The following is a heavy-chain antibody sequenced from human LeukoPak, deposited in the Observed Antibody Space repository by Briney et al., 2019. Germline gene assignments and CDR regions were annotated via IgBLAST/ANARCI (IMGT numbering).Heavy chain of an antibody. CDR1: GGTFSSYA. D-gene: IGHD4-17*01. CDR3: ARVQERLTRVVNYYYYYMNV. J-gene: IGHJ6*03. V-gene: IGHV1-69*01. Sequence: SVKVSCKASGGTFSSYAISWVRQAPGQGLEWMGGIIPIFGTANYAQKFQGRVTITADESTSTAYMELSSLRSEDAAVYYCARVQERLTRVVNYYYYYMNVWGKGTTVTVSS. CDR2: IIPIFGTA.